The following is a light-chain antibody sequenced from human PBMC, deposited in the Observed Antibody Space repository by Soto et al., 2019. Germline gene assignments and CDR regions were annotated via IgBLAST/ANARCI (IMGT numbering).Light chain of an antibody. Sequence: QSVLTQPASVSGSPGQPITISCTGSGSDIGAYNYVSWYQQHPRNAPKLLIHGVTRRPSGVSYRFSASNSAYPASLPISGLQAEYEANDYCSAFTSRYLYVVGPGTRSPS. CDR3: SAFTSRYLYV. CDR2: GVT. CDR1: GSDIGAYNY. V-gene: IGLV2-14*01. J-gene: IGLJ1*01.